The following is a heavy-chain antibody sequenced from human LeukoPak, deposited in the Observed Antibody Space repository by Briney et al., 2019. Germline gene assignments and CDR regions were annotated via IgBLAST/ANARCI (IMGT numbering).Heavy chain of an antibody. CDR3: ARSIAAAGDLEDY. CDR1: GYTFTSYA. V-gene: IGHV1-3*01. J-gene: IGHJ4*02. D-gene: IGHD6-13*01. Sequence: ASVKVSCKASGYTFTSYAMHWVRQAPGQRLEWMRWINAGNGNTKYSQKFQGRVTITRDTSASTAYMELSSLRSEDTAVYYCARSIAAAGDLEDYWGQGTLVTVSS. CDR2: INAGNGNT.